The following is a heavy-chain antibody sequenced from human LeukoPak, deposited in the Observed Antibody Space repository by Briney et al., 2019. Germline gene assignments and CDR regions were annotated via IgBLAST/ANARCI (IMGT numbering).Heavy chain of an antibody. CDR3: ARAHLGGWFDP. D-gene: IGHD3-3*02. CDR2: IKQEGSEK. CDR1: GFTFSMYW. J-gene: IGHJ5*02. Sequence: GGSLRLSCVGSGFTFSMYWMTWVRQAPGKGLQWVANIKQEGSEKYYVDSVKGRFTISRDDAKNLLYLQMSSLRGEDTAVYYCARAHLGGWFDPWGQGTLVTVSS. V-gene: IGHV3-7*01.